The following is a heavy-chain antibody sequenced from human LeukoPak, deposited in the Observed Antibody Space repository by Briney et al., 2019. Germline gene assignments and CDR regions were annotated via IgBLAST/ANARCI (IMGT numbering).Heavy chain of an antibody. CDR2: IIPMFVTA. D-gene: IGHD6-13*01. CDR3: ARDDFSSARAFDI. V-gene: IGHV1-69*06. Sequence: SVEVSCKASGGTFNKYSISWVRQAPGQGPEWMGGIIPMFVTANYAQKFQGRLTITADKSTSTAYMELSSLRSEDTAVYYCARDDFSSARAFDIWGQGTMVTVSS. J-gene: IGHJ3*02. CDR1: GGTFNKYS.